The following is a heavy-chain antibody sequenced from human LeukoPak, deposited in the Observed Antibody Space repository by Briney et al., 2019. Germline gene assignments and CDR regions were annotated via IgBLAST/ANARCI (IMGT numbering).Heavy chain of an antibody. CDR3: AREATWGEWYFDH. V-gene: IGHV3-66*02. Sequence: GGSLGLSCAASGFTVSSNNMNWVRQAPGRGLEWVSAIYSGDSTYYADSVKGRFTISRDNSKSTLYLQMNGLSVEDTAIYYCAREATWGEWYFDHWGQGTPVTVSS. CDR1: GFTVSSNN. D-gene: IGHD3-3*01. CDR2: IYSGDST. J-gene: IGHJ4*02.